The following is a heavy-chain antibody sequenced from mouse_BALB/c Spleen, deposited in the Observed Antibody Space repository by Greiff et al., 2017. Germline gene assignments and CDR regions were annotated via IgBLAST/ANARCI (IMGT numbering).Heavy chain of an antibody. CDR2: ISSGGSYT. CDR3: ARHEEYYFDY. V-gene: IGHV5-9-3*01. CDR1: GFTFSSYA. J-gene: IGHJ2*01. Sequence: EVQRVESGGGLVKPGGSLKLSCAASGFTFSSYAMSWVRQTPEKRLEWVATISSGGSYTYYPDSVKGRFTISRDNAKNTLYLQMSSLRSEDTAMYYCARHEEYYFDYWGQGTTLTVSS.